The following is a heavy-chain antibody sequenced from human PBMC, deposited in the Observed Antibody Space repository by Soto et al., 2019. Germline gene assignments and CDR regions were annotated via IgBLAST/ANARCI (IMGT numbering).Heavy chain of an antibody. D-gene: IGHD4-4*01. J-gene: IGHJ5*02. CDR3: ARAMYSNYVWWFDP. CDR2: IYHRGST. CDR1: GGSISSGGYS. V-gene: IGHV4-30-2*01. Sequence: SETLSLTCAVSGGSISSGGYSWSWIRQPPGKGLEWFGYIYHRGSTYYNPSLKSRVTISVDRSKNQYSLKLSSVTAAETAVYYCARAMYSNYVWWFDPWGQGTLVTVSS.